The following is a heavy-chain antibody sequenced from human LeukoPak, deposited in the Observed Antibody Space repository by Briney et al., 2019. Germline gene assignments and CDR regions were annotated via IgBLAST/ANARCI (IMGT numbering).Heavy chain of an antibody. CDR1: GFNFSSYS. V-gene: IGHV3-21*01. D-gene: IGHD2-15*01. CDR2: ISTSSNYI. Sequence: EGSLRLSCAASGFNFSSYSMNWVRQAPGKGLEWVSSISTSSNYIYYADSVKGRFTISRDNAKNSLYLQMNSLRAEDTAVYYCARGPDCSGGSCAGDYFDYWGQGTRVTVSS. J-gene: IGHJ4*02. CDR3: ARGPDCSGGSCAGDYFDY.